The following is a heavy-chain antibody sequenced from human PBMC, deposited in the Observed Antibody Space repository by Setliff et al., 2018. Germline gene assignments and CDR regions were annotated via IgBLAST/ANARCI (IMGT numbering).Heavy chain of an antibody. CDR1: GYSISSGYY. CDR2: IHHRGST. V-gene: IGHV4-38-2*02. CDR3: ARDKTEGYNVWSGYFGGGRMDV. J-gene: IGHJ6*02. Sequence: PSETLSLTCAVSGYSISSGYYWGWIRQPPGEGLAWIGSIHHRGSTYYNPSLKSRVTTLVDTSTNQFSLKLSSVTAADTAVYYCARDKTEGYNVWSGYFGGGRMDVWGQGTTVTVSS. D-gene: IGHD3-3*01.